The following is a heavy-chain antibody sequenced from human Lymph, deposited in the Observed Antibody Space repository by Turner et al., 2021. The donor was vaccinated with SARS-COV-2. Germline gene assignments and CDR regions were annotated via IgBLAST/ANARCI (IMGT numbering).Heavy chain of an antibody. CDR3: ATKYCSGGSCSYFDY. CDR2: IYHSGST. J-gene: IGHJ4*02. D-gene: IGHD2-15*01. Sequence: VQLQESGPGLVKPSGTLSLTCAVSGGSISSTTWWSWVRQHPGKGLEWMGEIYHSGSTNYNPSLKSRVTISVDKSKNQFSLKLSSVTAADTAVYYCATKYCSGGSCSYFDYWGQGTLVTVSS. V-gene: IGHV4-4*02. CDR1: GGSISSTTW.